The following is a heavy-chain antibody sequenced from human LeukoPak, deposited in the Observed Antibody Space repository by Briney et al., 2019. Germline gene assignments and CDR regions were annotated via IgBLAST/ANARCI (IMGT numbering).Heavy chain of an antibody. V-gene: IGHV4-39*07. CDR1: GGSISSGSYY. CDR2: IYYSGST. J-gene: IGHJ5*02. Sequence: SETLSLTCTVSGGSISSGSYYWSWIRQPAGKGLEWIGRIYYSGSTYYNPSLKSRVTISIDTSKNQFSLKLSSVTAADTAVYYCARADSLDSSGWYNWFDPWGQGTLVTVSS. D-gene: IGHD6-19*01. CDR3: ARADSLDSSGWYNWFDP.